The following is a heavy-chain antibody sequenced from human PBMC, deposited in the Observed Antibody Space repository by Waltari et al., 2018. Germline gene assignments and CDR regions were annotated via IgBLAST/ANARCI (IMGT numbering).Heavy chain of an antibody. CDR2: IIPIFGTA. D-gene: IGHD2-2*01. CDR1: GGPFSSYA. CDR3: ARDNVPASYYYGMDV. J-gene: IGHJ6*02. V-gene: IGHV1-69*12. Sequence: QVQLVQSGAEGKKPGSSVKLSCKASGGPFSSYAISWVRQAPGQGLGWMGGIIPIFGTANYAQKFQGRVTITADESTSTAYMELSSLRSEDTAVYYCARDNVPASYYYGMDVWGQGTTVTVSS.